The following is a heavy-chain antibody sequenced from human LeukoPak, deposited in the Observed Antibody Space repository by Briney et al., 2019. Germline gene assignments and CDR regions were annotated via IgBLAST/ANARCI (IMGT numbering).Heavy chain of an antibody. J-gene: IGHJ4*02. CDR2: IYTSGST. D-gene: IGHD6-19*01. Sequence: SQTLSLTCTVSGGSISSGSYYWSWIRQPAGKGLEWIGRIYTSGSTNYNPSLKSRVTISVDTSKNQFSLKLSSVTAADTAVYYCLPAVAGLFDYWGQGTLVTVSS. V-gene: IGHV4-61*02. CDR1: GGSISSGSYY. CDR3: LPAVAGLFDY.